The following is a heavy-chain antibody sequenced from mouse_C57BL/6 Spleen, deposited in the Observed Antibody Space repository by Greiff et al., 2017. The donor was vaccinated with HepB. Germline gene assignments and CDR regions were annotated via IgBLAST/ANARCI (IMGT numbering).Heavy chain of an antibody. D-gene: IGHD1-1*01. CDR3: ARHYGSSYEAMDY. V-gene: IGHV1-7*01. J-gene: IGHJ4*01. CDR2: INPSSGYT. Sequence: VHLVESGAELAKPGASVKLSCKASGYTFTSYWMHWVKQRPGQGLEWIGYINPSSGYTKYNQKFKDKATLTADKSSSTAYMQLSSLTYEDSAVYYCARHYGSSYEAMDYWGQGTSVTVSS. CDR1: GYTFTSYW.